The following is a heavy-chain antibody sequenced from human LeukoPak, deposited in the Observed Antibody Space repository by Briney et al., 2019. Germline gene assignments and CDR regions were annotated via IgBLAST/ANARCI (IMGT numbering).Heavy chain of an antibody. CDR1: GGSIRSHY. V-gene: IGHV4-59*11. CDR3: ARGGGSTDYYDSSGYF. CDR2: IYYSGST. D-gene: IGHD3-22*01. J-gene: IGHJ4*02. Sequence: SETLSLTCTVSGGSIRSHYWSWIRQPPGKGLEWIGYIYYSGSTNYNPSLKSRVTISVDTSKNPFSLKLSSVTAADTAVYYCARGGGSTDYYDSSGYFWGQGTLVTVSS.